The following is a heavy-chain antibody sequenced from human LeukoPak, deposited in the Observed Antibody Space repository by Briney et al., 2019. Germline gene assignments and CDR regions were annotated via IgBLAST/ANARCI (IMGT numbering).Heavy chain of an antibody. D-gene: IGHD3-10*01. CDR2: IIPIFGTA. CDR3: ARGYYGSGSYYGDFDY. J-gene: IGHJ4*02. CDR1: GYTFTSYY. Sequence: GASVKVSCKASGYTFTSYYMHWVRQAPGQGLEWMGGIIPIFGTANYAQKFQGRVAITADKSTSTAYMELSSLRSEDTAVYYCARGYYGSGSYYGDFDYWGQGTLVTVSS. V-gene: IGHV1-69*06.